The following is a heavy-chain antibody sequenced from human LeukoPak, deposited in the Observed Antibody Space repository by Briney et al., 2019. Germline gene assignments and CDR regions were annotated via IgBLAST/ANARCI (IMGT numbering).Heavy chain of an antibody. CDR3: ARDGEERPWDHYFDY. CDR1: GYSISSGYY. Sequence: SETLSLTCAVSGYSISSGYYWGWIRQPPGKGLEWIGSIYHSGSTYYNPSLKSRVTISVDTSKNQFSMKLSSVTAADTAVYYCARDGEERPWDHYFDYWGQGTLVTVSS. D-gene: IGHD1-26*01. CDR2: IYHSGST. J-gene: IGHJ4*02. V-gene: IGHV4-38-2*02.